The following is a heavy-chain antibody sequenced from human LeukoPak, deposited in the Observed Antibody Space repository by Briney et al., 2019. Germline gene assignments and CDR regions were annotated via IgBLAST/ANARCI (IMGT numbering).Heavy chain of an antibody. V-gene: IGHV3-23*01. D-gene: IGHD5-12*01. Sequence: GGSLRLSCAASGFTFSTYAMSWVRQAPGKGLEWVSQITGSGSRTYYADSVKGRFTISRDESKKMLYLQMDSLRAQDTAVYYCAKATGYDYGSWFDPWGQGTLVTASS. CDR1: GFTFSTYA. CDR3: AKATGYDYGSWFDP. CDR2: ITGSGSRT. J-gene: IGHJ5*02.